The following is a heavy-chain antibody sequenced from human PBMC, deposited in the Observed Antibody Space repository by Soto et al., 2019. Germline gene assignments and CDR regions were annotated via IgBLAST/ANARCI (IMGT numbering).Heavy chain of an antibody. CDR1: GFTFSSYA. CDR3: AFRISSSYGMDV. CDR2: ISYDGSNK. D-gene: IGHD6-13*01. V-gene: IGHV3-30-3*01. Sequence: GSLRLSCAASGFTFSSYAMHWVRQAPGKGLEWVAVISYDGSNKYYADSVKGRFTISRDNSRNTLYLQMNSLRAEDTAVYYCAFRISSSYGMDVWGQGTTVTVSS. J-gene: IGHJ6*02.